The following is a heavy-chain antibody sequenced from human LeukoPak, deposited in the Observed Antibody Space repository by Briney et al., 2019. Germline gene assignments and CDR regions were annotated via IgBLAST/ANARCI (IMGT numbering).Heavy chain of an antibody. CDR2: INPNSGGT. J-gene: IGHJ5*02. Sequence: GASVKVSCKASGYTFTGYYIHWVRQAPGQGLEWMGWINPNSGGTNYAQKFQDRVTMTRDTSISTAYMELSRLRSDDTAVYYCAREGYYYGWGSTWFDPWGQGTLVTVSS. D-gene: IGHD3-10*01. CDR3: AREGYYYGWGSTWFDP. CDR1: GYTFTGYY. V-gene: IGHV1-2*02.